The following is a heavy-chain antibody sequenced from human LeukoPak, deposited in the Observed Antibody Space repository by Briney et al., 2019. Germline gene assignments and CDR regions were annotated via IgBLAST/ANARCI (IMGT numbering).Heavy chain of an antibody. D-gene: IGHD3-3*01. V-gene: IGHV4-59*01. CDR3: ARGGYDFWSGYSTTGYFDL. CDR2: IYYSGST. J-gene: IGHJ2*01. CDR1: GGSISSYY. Sequence: PSETLSLTCTVSGGSISSYYWSWIRQPPGKGLEWIGYIYYSGSTNYNPSLKSRVTISVDTSKNQFSLKLSSVTAADTAVYYCARGGYDFWSGYSTTGYFDLWGRGTLVTVSS.